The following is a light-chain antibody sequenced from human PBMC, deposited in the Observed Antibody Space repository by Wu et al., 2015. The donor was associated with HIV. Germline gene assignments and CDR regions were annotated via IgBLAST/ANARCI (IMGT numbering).Light chain of an antibody. V-gene: IGKV3-20*01. J-gene: IGKJ2*03. CDR3: QQYGSPYS. Sequence: IVLTQSPGTLSLSPGERATLSCRASQSISSNYLAWYQQKPGQAPRVLIYGASSRAAGIPDRFSGSGSGTDFTLTISRLEPEDFAVYYCQQYGSPYSFGQGTKLEIK. CDR1: QSISSNY. CDR2: GAS.